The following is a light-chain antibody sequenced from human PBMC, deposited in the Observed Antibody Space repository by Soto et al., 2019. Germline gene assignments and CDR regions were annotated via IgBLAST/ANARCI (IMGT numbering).Light chain of an antibody. CDR3: QQYNDWPPYT. CDR1: QSVSSN. CDR2: GAS. J-gene: IGKJ2*01. V-gene: IGKV3-15*01. Sequence: EIVMTQSPATLSVSPGDRATLSCRASQSVSSNLAWYQQKPGQAPRLLSYGASTRATGIPARFSGSGSGTDFTLTISSLQSEDFAVYYWQQYNDWPPYTFGQGTNLEIK.